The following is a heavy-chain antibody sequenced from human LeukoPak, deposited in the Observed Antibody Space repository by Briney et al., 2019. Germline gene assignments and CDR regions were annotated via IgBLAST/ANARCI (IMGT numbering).Heavy chain of an antibody. CDR1: GGSISSSSYY. Sequence: PSETLSLTCTVSGGSISSSSYYWGWIRQPPGKGLEWIGSIYYSGSTYYNPSLKSRVTISVDTSKNQFSLKLSSVTAADTAVYYCARGLKRGYSGYGIDYWGQGTLVTVSS. CDR2: IYYSGST. D-gene: IGHD5-12*01. J-gene: IGHJ4*02. CDR3: ARGLKRGYSGYGIDY. V-gene: IGHV4-39*07.